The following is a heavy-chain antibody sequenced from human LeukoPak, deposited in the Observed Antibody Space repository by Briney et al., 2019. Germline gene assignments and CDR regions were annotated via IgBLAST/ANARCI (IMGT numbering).Heavy chain of an antibody. CDR3: ARDDSSGWYFSILGD. CDR2: ISAYNGNT. V-gene: IGHV1-18*01. J-gene: IGHJ4*02. D-gene: IGHD6-19*01. Sequence: VASVKVSCKASGYTFTSYGISWVRQARGQGLEGMGWISAYNGNTNYAQKLQGRVTMTTDTSTSTAYMELSSLRSEDTAVYYCARDDSSGWYFSILGDWGQGTLVTVSS. CDR1: GYTFTSYG.